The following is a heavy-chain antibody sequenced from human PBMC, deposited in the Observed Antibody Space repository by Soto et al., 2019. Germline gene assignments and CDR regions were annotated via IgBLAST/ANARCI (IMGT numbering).Heavy chain of an antibody. D-gene: IGHD3-10*01. J-gene: IGHJ3*02. Sequence: PGGSLRLSCAASGFTFSSYAMSWVRQAPGKGLEWVSAISGSGGSTYYADSVKGRFTISRDNSKNTLYLQMNSLRAEDTAVYYCAKEGLWFGEWGDAFDIWGQGTMVTVSS. CDR3: AKEGLWFGEWGDAFDI. V-gene: IGHV3-23*01. CDR2: ISGSGGST. CDR1: GFTFSSYA.